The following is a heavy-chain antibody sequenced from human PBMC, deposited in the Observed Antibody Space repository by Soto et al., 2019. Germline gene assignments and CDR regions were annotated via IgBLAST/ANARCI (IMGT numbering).Heavy chain of an antibody. CDR2: INAYNGNT. CDR1: GYTFTSYG. D-gene: IGHD3-22*01. Sequence: QVQLVHSGAEVKKPGASVKVSCKASGYTFTSYGITWVRQAPGQGLEWMGWINAYNGNTKYAQKRQGRVTMTTDTSTSTAYMVLRRLRSDGTAVYYCARGKVTIIVVVGDYWGRGTLVTVSS. V-gene: IGHV1-18*01. J-gene: IGHJ4*02. CDR3: ARGKVTIIVVVGDY.